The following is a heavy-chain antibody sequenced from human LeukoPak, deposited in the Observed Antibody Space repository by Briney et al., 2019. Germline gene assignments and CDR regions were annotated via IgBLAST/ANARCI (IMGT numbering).Heavy chain of an antibody. D-gene: IGHD3-22*01. Sequence: GGSLRLSCAASGITLSNYGMNWVRKAPGKGLEWVAGMSGSGGGTNYADSVKGRFTVSRDNSKNALCLQMKSLRAEDTAVYFCAKRGVVIRVILVGFYKEAYYFDSWGQGALVTVSS. J-gene: IGHJ4*02. CDR2: MSGSGGGT. CDR3: AKRGVVIRVILVGFYKEAYYFDS. CDR1: GITLSNYG. V-gene: IGHV3-23*01.